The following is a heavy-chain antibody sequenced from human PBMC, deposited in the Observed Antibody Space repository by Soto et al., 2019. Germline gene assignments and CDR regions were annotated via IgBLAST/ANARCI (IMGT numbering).Heavy chain of an antibody. CDR2: INPSGGST. D-gene: IGHD4-17*01. Sequence: GASVKLSCKTSGYTFTGYYMHWARQAPGQGLEWMGIINPSGGSTSYAQKFQGRVTMTRDTSTSTVYMELSSLRSEDTAVYYCARDLPVTTPAWRYYYGMDVWGQGTTVTVSS. CDR1: GYTFTGYY. J-gene: IGHJ6*02. V-gene: IGHV1-46*01. CDR3: ARDLPVTTPAWRYYYGMDV.